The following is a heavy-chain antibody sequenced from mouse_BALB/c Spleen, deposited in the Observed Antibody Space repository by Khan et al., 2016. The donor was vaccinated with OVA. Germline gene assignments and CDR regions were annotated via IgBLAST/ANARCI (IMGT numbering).Heavy chain of an antibody. J-gene: IGHJ1*01. Sequence: EVELVESGGGLVQPGGSRKLSCAASGFTFSSFGMHWVRQAPEKGLEWVAYISFGSATIYYADTLKGRFTISRDHPTNILFLQMTSLSSEDTAIYFCARSMITTWYFDVWGAGTTVTVSS. D-gene: IGHD2-4*01. CDR2: ISFGSATI. V-gene: IGHV5-17*02. CDR3: ARSMITTWYFDV. CDR1: GFTFSSFG.